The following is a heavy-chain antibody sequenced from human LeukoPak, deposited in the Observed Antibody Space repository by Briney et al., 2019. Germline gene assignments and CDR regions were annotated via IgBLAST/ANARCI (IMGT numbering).Heavy chain of an antibody. D-gene: IGHD3-10*02. Sequence: GGSLRLSCVASQFIFTNYDMNWVRQAPGKGLEWVAHISASGRTDYYADAVKGRFAISRDNVNNSLVLQMDGLTADGTAVYYCAELGITMIGGVWGKGTTVTISS. CDR2: ISASGRTD. CDR1: QFIFTNYD. J-gene: IGHJ6*04. CDR3: AELGITMIGGV. V-gene: IGHV3-48*03.